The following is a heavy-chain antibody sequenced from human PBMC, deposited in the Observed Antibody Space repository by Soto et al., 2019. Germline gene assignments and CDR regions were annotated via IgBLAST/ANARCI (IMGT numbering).Heavy chain of an antibody. D-gene: IGHD6-19*01. CDR2: ISAYNGNT. J-gene: IGHJ5*02. Sequence: SVKVSCKASGYTFNSCGICWVRQAPGQGLEWMGWISAYNGNTNYAQKLQGRVTMATDTSTSTAYMELRSLRSDDTAVYYCARDPPYSSGWYAGFDPWGQGTLVTVSS. V-gene: IGHV1-18*01. CDR1: GYTFNSCG. CDR3: ARDPPYSSGWYAGFDP.